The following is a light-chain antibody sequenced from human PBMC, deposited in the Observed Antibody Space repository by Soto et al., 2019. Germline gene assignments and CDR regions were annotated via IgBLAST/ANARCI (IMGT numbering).Light chain of an antibody. CDR3: ATWDTGLSAGV. CDR2: DND. CDR1: SSNIGHNY. Sequence: QAVLTQPPSVSAAPGQKVTISCSGSSSNIGHNYVFWYQHFPGTAHKLLISDNDKRPSGIPDRFSGSRSGTSATLGITGLQTEDEADYYGATWDTGLSAGVFGTGTKLTVI. V-gene: IGLV1-51*01. J-gene: IGLJ1*01.